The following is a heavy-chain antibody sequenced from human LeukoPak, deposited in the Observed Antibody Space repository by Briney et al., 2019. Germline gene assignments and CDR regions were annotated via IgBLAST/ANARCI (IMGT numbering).Heavy chain of an antibody. CDR3: ARGVLYYDFWSGSSGGYYFDY. CDR2: IYYSGST. D-gene: IGHD3-3*01. Sequence: SETLSLTCTVSGGSISSYYWSWIRQPPGKGLEWIGYIYYSGSTNYNPSLKSRVTISVDTSKNQFSLKLSSVTAADTAVYYCARGVLYYDFWSGSSGGYYFDYWGQGTLVTVSS. CDR1: GGSISSYY. V-gene: IGHV4-59*12. J-gene: IGHJ4*02.